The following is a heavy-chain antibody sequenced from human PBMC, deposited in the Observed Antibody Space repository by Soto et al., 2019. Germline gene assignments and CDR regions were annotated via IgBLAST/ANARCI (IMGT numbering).Heavy chain of an antibody. CDR2: IDPSDSYT. Sequence: GESLKIFCKGSGYSFTSYWNSWVRQMPGKGLEWMGRIDPSDSYTNYSPSFQGHVTISADKSISTAYLQWSSLKASDTAMYYCAGRIAADLGMDVWGQGTTVTVSS. CDR3: AGRIAADLGMDV. J-gene: IGHJ6*02. CDR1: GYSFTSYW. D-gene: IGHD6-25*01. V-gene: IGHV5-10-1*01.